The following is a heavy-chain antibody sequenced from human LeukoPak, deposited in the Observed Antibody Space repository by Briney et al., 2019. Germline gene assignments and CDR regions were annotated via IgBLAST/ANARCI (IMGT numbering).Heavy chain of an antibody. Sequence: GGSLRLSCAAAGFTFSSYDMHWVRQPTGKGLEWVSGIGPTGDTYYTGSAKGRFTISRETAKNSLYLQMNSLTAGDTAVYYCARAGLLDYNYYMDVWGKGTTVTVSS. CDR2: IGPTGDT. D-gene: IGHD3/OR15-3a*01. J-gene: IGHJ6*03. CDR3: ARAGLLDYNYYMDV. CDR1: GFTFSSYD. V-gene: IGHV3-13*01.